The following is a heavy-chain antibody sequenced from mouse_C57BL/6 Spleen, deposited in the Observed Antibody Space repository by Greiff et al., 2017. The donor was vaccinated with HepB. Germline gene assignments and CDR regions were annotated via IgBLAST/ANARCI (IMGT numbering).Heavy chain of an antibody. Sequence: VQLQQSGPELVKPGASVKISCKASGYAFSSSWMNWVKQRPGKGLEWIGRIYPGDGDTNYNGKFKGKATLTADKSSSTAYMQLSILTSEDSAVYFCARDYGNRGFDYWGQGTTLTVSS. CDR1: GYAFSSSW. CDR3: ARDYGNRGFDY. J-gene: IGHJ2*01. V-gene: IGHV1-82*01. D-gene: IGHD2-1*01. CDR2: IYPGDGDT.